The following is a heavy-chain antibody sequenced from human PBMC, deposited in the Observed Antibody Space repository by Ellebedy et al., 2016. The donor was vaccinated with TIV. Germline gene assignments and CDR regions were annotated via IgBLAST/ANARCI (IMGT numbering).Heavy chain of an antibody. CDR2: FVGSGGHP. CDR3: ARGAASSPKYLDA. Sequence: GESLKISCAASGFNFATYAMTWVRLAPGRGLEWVSVFVGSGGHPFYADSVRGRFTISRDNSENTLYLQMNDLRAEDTAVYYCARGAASSPKYLDAWGQGTLVTVSS. V-gene: IGHV3-23*01. D-gene: IGHD6-13*01. CDR1: GFNFATYA. J-gene: IGHJ5*02.